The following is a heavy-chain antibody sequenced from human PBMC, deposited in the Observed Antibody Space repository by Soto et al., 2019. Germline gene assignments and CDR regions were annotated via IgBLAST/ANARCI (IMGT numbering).Heavy chain of an antibody. J-gene: IGHJ6*02. V-gene: IGHV1-18*01. CDR3: ARELERMTIVGVVIDGMDV. CDR1: GYSFNSYG. D-gene: IGHD3-3*01. CDR2: SSAYDGHT. Sequence: ASVKVSCKASGYSFNSYGISWVRQAPGQGLEWMGWSSAYDGHTNYAQNLQGRVTMTTDTSTSTAYMELRSLRSDDTAVYYCARELERMTIVGVVIDGMDVWGQGTTVTVYS.